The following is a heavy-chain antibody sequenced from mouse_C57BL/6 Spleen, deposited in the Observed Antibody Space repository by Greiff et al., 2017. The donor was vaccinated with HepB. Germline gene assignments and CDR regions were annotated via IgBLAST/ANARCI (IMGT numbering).Heavy chain of an antibody. Sequence: EVHLVESGEGLVKPGGSLKLSCAASGFTFSSYAMSWVRQTPEKRLEWVAYISSGGDYIYYADTGKGRFTISRDNARNTLYLQMSSLKSEDTAMYYCTRDRGYGYGGFDYWGQGTTLTVSS. V-gene: IGHV5-9-1*02. CDR3: TRDRGYGYGGFDY. D-gene: IGHD2-2*01. J-gene: IGHJ2*01. CDR1: GFTFSSYA. CDR2: ISSGGDYI.